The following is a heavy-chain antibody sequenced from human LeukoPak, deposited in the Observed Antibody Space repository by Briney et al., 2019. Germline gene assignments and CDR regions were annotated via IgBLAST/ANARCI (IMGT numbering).Heavy chain of an antibody. CDR1: GFTFSSYG. J-gene: IGHJ4*02. CDR2: IWYDGSNK. CDR3: ARGPNSSSWSYYFDY. Sequence: GGSLRLSCAASGFTFSSYGMHWVRQAPGKGLEWVAVIWYDGSNKYYADSVKGRFTISRDNSKNTLYLQMNSLRAEDTAVYYCARGPNSSSWSYYFDYWGQGTLVTVSS. V-gene: IGHV3-33*01. D-gene: IGHD6-13*01.